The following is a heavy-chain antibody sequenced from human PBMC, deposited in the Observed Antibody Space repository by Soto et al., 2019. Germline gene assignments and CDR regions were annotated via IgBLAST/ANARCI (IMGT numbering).Heavy chain of an antibody. V-gene: IGHV3-30-3*01. J-gene: IGHJ5*02. CDR2: ISYDGSNK. Sequence: QVQLVESGGGVVQPGRSLRLSCAASGFTFSNYPMYWVRQAPGKGLEWVALISYDGSNKYYADSVKGRFTISRDNSKNTLYMQMNSLRAEDTAVYYCARHGIEVAPAAIRGNWFDPWGQGTLVTVSS. CDR1: GFTFSNYP. CDR3: ARHGIEVAPAAIRGNWFDP. D-gene: IGHD2-2*02.